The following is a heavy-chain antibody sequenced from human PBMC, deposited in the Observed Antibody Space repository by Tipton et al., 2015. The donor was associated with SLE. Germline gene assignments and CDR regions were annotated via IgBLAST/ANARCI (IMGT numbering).Heavy chain of an antibody. CDR3: ARGPIGSGSYGLSFDY. Sequence: TLSLTCTVSGGSISSYYWSWIRQPAGKGLEWIGRIYTSGSTNYNPSLKSRVTISVDTSKNQFSLKLSSVTAADTAVYYCARGPIGSGSYGLSFDYWGQGTLVTVSS. J-gene: IGHJ4*02. CDR2: IYTSGST. V-gene: IGHV4-4*07. D-gene: IGHD3-10*01. CDR1: GGSISSYY.